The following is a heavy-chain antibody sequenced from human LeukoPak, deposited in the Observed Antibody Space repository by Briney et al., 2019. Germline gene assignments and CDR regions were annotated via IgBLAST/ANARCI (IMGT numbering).Heavy chain of an antibody. CDR3: ARPLPVVPAPPYSYYMDV. J-gene: IGHJ6*03. Sequence: NPSETLSLTCTVSGGSISSSSYYWGWIRQPPGKGLEWIGSIYYSGSTYYNPSLKSRVTISVDTSKNQFSLKLSSVTAADTAVYYCARPLPVVPAPPYSYYMDVWGKGTTVTISS. CDR2: IYYSGST. V-gene: IGHV4-39*07. D-gene: IGHD2-2*01. CDR1: GGSISSSSYY.